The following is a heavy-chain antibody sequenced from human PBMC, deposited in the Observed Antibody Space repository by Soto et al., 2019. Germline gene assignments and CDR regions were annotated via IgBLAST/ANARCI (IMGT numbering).Heavy chain of an antibody. J-gene: IGHJ4*02. V-gene: IGHV4-59*11. D-gene: IGHD3-10*01. Sequence: SETLSLTGSVSGDSINSRYWSWIRQPPGKGLEWIGYIDYVGSTNYAPSLQSRVTMSVDTSKNQVSLKLRYVTAADTAVYYCVRQRGNYFDFWGQGTLVTVSS. CDR1: GDSINSRY. CDR2: IDYVGST. CDR3: VRQRGNYFDF.